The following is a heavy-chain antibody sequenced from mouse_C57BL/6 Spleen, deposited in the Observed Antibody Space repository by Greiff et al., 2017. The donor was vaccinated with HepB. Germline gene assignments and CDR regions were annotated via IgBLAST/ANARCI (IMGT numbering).Heavy chain of an antibody. J-gene: IGHJ4*01. CDR2: INPYNGGT. V-gene: IGHV1-19*01. CDR3: ARCYGNYDYYAMDY. CDR1: GYTFTDYY. Sequence: EVQLQQSGPVLVKPGASVKMSCKASGYTFTDYYMNWVKQSHGKSLEWIGVINPYNGGTSYNQKFKGKATLTVDKSSSTAYMELNSLTSEDSAVYYCARCYGNYDYYAMDYWGQGTSVTVSS. D-gene: IGHD2-1*01.